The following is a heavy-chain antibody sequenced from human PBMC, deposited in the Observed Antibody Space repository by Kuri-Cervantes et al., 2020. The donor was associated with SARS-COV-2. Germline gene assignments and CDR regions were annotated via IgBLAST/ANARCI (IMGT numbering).Heavy chain of an antibody. D-gene: IGHD3-10*01. CDR1: GGSFSGYY. J-gene: IGHJ6*02. Sequence: ESLKISCAVYGGSFSGYYWSWIRQPPGKGLEWIGEINHSGSTNYNPSLKSRVTISVDTSKNQFSLKLSSVTTADTAVYYCARDNNYYGSGSYYNGDYYYYYGMDVWGQGTTVTVSS. CDR2: INHSGST. CDR3: ARDNNYYGSGSYYNGDYYYYYGMDV. V-gene: IGHV4-34*01.